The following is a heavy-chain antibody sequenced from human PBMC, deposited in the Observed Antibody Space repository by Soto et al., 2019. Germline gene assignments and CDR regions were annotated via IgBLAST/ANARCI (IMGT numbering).Heavy chain of an antibody. J-gene: IGHJ4*02. D-gene: IGHD2-15*01. CDR1: GETLNSNP. CDR2: IVPLSDRT. CDR3: ARKSGRDCHSGGGCFSLDV. Sequence: QVQLVQSGAEVKKPGSSLKVSCKVFGETLNSNPIGWVRQAPGQGLEWVGGIVPLSDRTNYAQELQGRVTVTAAGASITVYMELSNLKSDDTAVYYCARKSGRDCHSGGGCFSLDVWGQGSLITVSS. V-gene: IGHV1-69*01.